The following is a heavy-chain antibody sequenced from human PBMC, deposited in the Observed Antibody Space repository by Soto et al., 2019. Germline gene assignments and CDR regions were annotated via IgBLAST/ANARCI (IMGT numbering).Heavy chain of an antibody. Sequence: GGSLRLSCAASGFTFSNAWMSWVRQAPGKGLEWVGRIKSKTDGGTTDYAAPVKGRFTISRDDSKNTLYLQMNSLKTEDTAVYYCTTDSSGNWGFSNQPPDFDYWGQGTLVIVSS. J-gene: IGHJ4*02. CDR1: GFTFSNAW. V-gene: IGHV3-15*01. CDR3: TTDSSGNWGFSNQPPDFDY. CDR2: IKSKTDGGTT. D-gene: IGHD7-27*01.